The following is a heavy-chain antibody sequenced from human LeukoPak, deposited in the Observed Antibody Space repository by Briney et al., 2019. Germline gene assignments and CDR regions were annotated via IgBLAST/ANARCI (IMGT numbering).Heavy chain of an antibody. V-gene: IGHV4-39*07. Sequence: SETLSLTCTVSGGSISSRNYYWGWIRQPPGEWLEWIGTIYYSGSTYHNPSLKSRVTISVDTSKSQFSLKLSSVTAADTAVYYCARDFWSDYSYFDYWGQGTLVTVSS. D-gene: IGHD3-3*01. CDR2: IYYSGST. CDR1: GGSISSRNYY. CDR3: ARDFWSDYSYFDY. J-gene: IGHJ4*02.